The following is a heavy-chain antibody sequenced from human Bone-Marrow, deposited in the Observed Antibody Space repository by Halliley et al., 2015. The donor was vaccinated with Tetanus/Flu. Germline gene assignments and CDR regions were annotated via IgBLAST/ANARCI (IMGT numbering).Heavy chain of an antibody. CDR2: IYPRDSDT. CDR3: ARQDFVIVPTVRVRAFDI. V-gene: IGHV5-51*01. D-gene: IGHD2-2*01. CDR1: GYIFTNYW. Sequence: VQLVQSGAELKKPGESLKISCKASGYIFTNYWLGWVRQMPGGGLEWMGIIYPRDSDTRYSPSFQGQITISADKSIDTAYLQWDSLKASDSAMYYCARQDFVIVPTVRVRAFDIWGQGTVVTVSS. J-gene: IGHJ3*02.